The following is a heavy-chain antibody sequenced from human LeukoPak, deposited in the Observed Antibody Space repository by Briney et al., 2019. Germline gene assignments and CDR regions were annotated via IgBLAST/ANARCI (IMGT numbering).Heavy chain of an antibody. CDR3: AKGINLSFDYGPDY. Sequence: PSRSLRLSCAASGFTFDDYAMHWVRQAPGKGLEWASGISWNSGSIGYADPVKGRFTISRDNAKNFLYLQMNSLRAEDTALYYCAKGINLSFDYGPDYWGQGTLVTVSP. J-gene: IGHJ4*02. CDR2: ISWNSGSI. CDR1: GFTFDDYA. V-gene: IGHV3-9*01. D-gene: IGHD4-17*01.